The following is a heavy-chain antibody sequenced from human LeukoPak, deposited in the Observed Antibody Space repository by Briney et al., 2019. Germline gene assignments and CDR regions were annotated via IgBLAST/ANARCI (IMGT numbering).Heavy chain of an antibody. CDR2: IYSSETT. Sequence: KPSETLSLTCSVSGASISSDYGMGLRQPPGRGVEGIGNIYSSETTKYNPSLGRRATISGDTSKNEVSLTESSVTAADTAVYYCARHFPYCGGDCPYYSMDVWGKGTTVTVSS. CDR1: GASISSDY. CDR3: ARHFPYCGGDCPYYSMDV. V-gene: IGHV4-4*09. D-gene: IGHD2-21*02. J-gene: IGHJ6*03.